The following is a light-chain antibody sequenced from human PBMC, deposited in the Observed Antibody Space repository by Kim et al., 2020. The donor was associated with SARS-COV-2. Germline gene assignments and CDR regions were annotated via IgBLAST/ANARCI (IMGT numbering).Light chain of an antibody. CDR1: QRISSV. V-gene: IGKV1-13*02. J-gene: IGKJ5*01. Sequence: AIQLTQSPSSLSASAGDRVTITCRASQRISSVLAWYQQKPGKAPRFLIYDASSLESGVPSRFSGSGSGTEFTLTISSLQPEDSATYYCQQYYGYPITFGQGTRLEIK. CDR2: DAS. CDR3: QQYYGYPIT.